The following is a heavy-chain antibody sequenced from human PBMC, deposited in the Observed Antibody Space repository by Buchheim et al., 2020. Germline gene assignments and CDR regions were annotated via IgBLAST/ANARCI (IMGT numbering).Heavy chain of an antibody. Sequence: QVQLVQSGAEVKKPGSSVKVSCKASGGTFSSYTISWVRQAPGQGLEWMGRIIPILGIANYAQKFQGRVTITADKSTSTAYMELSSLRSEDTAVYYCAREITIFGVVYYYYSMDVWGQGTT. D-gene: IGHD3-3*01. CDR3: AREITIFGVVYYYYSMDV. J-gene: IGHJ6*02. CDR2: IIPILGIA. CDR1: GGTFSSYT. V-gene: IGHV1-69*08.